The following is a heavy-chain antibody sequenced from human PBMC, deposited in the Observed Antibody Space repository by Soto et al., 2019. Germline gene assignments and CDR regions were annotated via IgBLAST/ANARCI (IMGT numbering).Heavy chain of an antibody. CDR1: GFTVSGNN. D-gene: IGHD3-16*01. Sequence: GGSLRLSCAASGFTVSGNNMNWVRQAPGKGLEWVSTIYTGGNTYYADSVKGRFTISRDSSKNTLLLQMNSLRADDTAVYYCARAPPGWEGGVDLWGQGTLVTVSS. CDR2: IYTGGNT. J-gene: IGHJ5*02. CDR3: ARAPPGWEGGVDL. V-gene: IGHV3-53*01.